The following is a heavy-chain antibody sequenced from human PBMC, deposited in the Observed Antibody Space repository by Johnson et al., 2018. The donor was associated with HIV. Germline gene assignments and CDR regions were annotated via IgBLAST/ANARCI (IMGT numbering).Heavy chain of an antibody. V-gene: IGHV3-64*01. D-gene: IGHD3-10*01. Sequence: VQLVESGGGVVQPGRSLRLSCAASGFTFSNYAMSWVRQAPGKGLEYVSAISSDGGSTYYANSMKGRFTISRDNSKNTLYLQMGSLRREDMAVYYCARAKVARGAEGWAFDIWGQGTMVTVSS. CDR3: ARAKVARGAEGWAFDI. CDR2: ISSDGGST. J-gene: IGHJ3*02. CDR1: GFTFSNYA.